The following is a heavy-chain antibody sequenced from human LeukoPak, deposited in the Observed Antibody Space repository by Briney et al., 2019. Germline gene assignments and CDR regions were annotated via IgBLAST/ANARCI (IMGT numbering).Heavy chain of an antibody. V-gene: IGHV3-30*02. CDR3: AKDSRSPVLLWFGETYPSSDY. Sequence: GGSLRLSCAASGFTFSSYGMHWVRQAPGKGLEWVAFIRYDGSNKYYADSVKGRFTISRDNSKNTLYLQMNSLRAEDTAVYYCAKDSRSPVLLWFGETYPSSDYWGQGTLVTVSS. D-gene: IGHD3-10*01. J-gene: IGHJ4*02. CDR2: IRYDGSNK. CDR1: GFTFSSYG.